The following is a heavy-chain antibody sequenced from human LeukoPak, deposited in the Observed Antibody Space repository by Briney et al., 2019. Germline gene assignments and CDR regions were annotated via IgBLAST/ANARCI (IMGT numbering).Heavy chain of an antibody. CDR1: GGSISSNNYY. V-gene: IGHV4-39*01. J-gene: IGHJ6*03. Sequence: SETLSLTCTVSGGSISSNNYYWGWLRQPPGMGLEWIATIYYSGSTYYNPSLKSRVTISVDTSKNQFSLKLSSVTAADTAVYYCARHPFNYYYYMDVWGKGTTVPVSS. CDR2: IYYSGST. CDR3: ARHPFNYYYYMDV.